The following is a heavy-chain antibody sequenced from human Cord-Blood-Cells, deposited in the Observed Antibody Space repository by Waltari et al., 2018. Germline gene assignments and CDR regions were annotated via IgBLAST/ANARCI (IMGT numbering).Heavy chain of an antibody. V-gene: IGHV1-8*01. Sequence: QVQLVQSGAEVKKPGASVKVSCKASGYTFTSYDINWVRQATGQGLEWMGWMHPNSGNTGYAQKVQGRVTMTRNTPISTAYMELSSLRSEDTAVYYCARVSIREYSSSIRESDYWGQGTLVTVSS. J-gene: IGHJ4*02. CDR3: ARVSIREYSSSIRESDY. CDR1: GYTFTSYD. CDR2: MHPNSGNT. D-gene: IGHD6-6*01.